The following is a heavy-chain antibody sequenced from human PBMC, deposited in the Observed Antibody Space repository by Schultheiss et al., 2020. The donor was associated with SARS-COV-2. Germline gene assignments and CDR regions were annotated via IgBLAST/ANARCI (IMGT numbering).Heavy chain of an antibody. J-gene: IGHJ6*03. D-gene: IGHD2-2*01. Sequence: GGSLRLSCAASGFTFSSYAMHWVRQAPGKGLEWVSGINWNGGSTGYADSVKGRFIISRDNSKNTLYLQMNSLRAEDTAVYYCARDGGYCSSTSCYHNYYYYMDVWGKGTTVTVSS. CDR3: ARDGGYCSSTSCYHNYYYYMDV. CDR2: INWNGGST. V-gene: IGHV3-64*02. CDR1: GFTFSSYA.